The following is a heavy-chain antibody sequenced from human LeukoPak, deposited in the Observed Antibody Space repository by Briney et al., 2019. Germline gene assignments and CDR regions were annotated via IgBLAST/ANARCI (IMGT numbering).Heavy chain of an antibody. CDR3: TRTYDTSGYYFAFDI. V-gene: IGHV4-59*08. J-gene: IGHJ3*02. CDR1: GGSISNYY. Sequence: SDTLSLTCSVSGGSISNYYWTWIRQPPGKGLEWIADIDYRGSANYNPSLGSRVTISVDTSKIQFSLKLRSVTAADSAVYYCTRTYDTSGYYFAFDIWGQGTLVTVSS. CDR2: IDYRGSA. D-gene: IGHD3-22*01.